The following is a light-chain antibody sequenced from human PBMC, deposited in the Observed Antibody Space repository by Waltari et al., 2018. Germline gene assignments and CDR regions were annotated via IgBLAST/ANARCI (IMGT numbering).Light chain of an antibody. CDR2: WAS. CDR1: QSLLFTTNHKNY. Sequence: DIVMTQSADSLAVPLGERATISCKSSQSLLFTTNHKNYLAWYQQKPGQPPKLLIYWASTRQSGVPDRFSGSGSGTDCTLSISGLQAEDVGVYYCQQYSRVPWTFGQGTKVEIK. V-gene: IGKV4-1*01. J-gene: IGKJ1*01. CDR3: QQYSRVPWT.